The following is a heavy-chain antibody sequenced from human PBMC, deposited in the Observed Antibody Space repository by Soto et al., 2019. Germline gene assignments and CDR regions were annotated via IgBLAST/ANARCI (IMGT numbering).Heavy chain of an antibody. CDR1: GFTFSDYH. J-gene: IGHJ6*02. CDR2: ISGDGSVI. CDR3: ARGRHPSRYNGLGV. Sequence: QVQLVESGGGLVKPGGSLRLSCVASGFTFSDYHMSWVRQAPGKGLEWLSYISGDGSVIDYADSVKGRFTISRENAKDSLYLQMNSLRGEDTALYYCARGRHPSRYNGLGVWGQGTTVIVSS. V-gene: IGHV3-11*01. D-gene: IGHD1-1*01.